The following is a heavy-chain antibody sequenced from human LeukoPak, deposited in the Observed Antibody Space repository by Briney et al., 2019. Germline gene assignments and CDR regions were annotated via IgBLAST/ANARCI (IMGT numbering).Heavy chain of an antibody. CDR3: AHQTYSSSSLDY. J-gene: IGHJ4*02. V-gene: IGHV3-30*02. D-gene: IGHD6-6*01. CDR2: IRYDGSNK. Sequence: GGSLRLSCAASGFTFSSYGMHWVRQAPGKGLEWVAFIRYDGSNKYYADSVKGRFTISRDNSKNTLYLQMNSLRAEDTAVYYCAHQTYSSSSLDYWGQGTLVTVSS. CDR1: GFTFSSYG.